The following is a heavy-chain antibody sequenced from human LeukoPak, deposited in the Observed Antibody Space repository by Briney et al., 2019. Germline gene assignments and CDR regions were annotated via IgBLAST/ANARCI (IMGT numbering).Heavy chain of an antibody. V-gene: IGHV3-21*01. CDR3: AKDSYYYGSGSYAEYYFDY. CDR1: GFTFSSYS. D-gene: IGHD3-10*01. J-gene: IGHJ4*02. CDR2: ISSSSSYI. Sequence: GGSLRLSCAASGFTFSSYSMNWVRQAPGKGLEWVSSISSSSSYIYYADSVKGRFTISRDNAKNSLYLQMNSLRAEDTAVYYCAKDSYYYGSGSYAEYYFDYWGQGTLVTVSS.